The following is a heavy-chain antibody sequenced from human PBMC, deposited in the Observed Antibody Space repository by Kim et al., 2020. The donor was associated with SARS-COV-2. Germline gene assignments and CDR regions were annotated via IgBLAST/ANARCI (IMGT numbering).Heavy chain of an antibody. CDR1: GFTFSSYA. J-gene: IGHJ6*02. CDR3: ARAPRGYYYYGMDV. V-gene: IGHV3-64*01. D-gene: IGHD3-10*01. Sequence: GGSLRLSCAASGFTFSSYAMHWVRQAPGKGLEYVSAISSNGGSTYYANSVKGRFTISRDNSKNTLYLQMGSLGAEDMAVYYCARAPRGYYYYGMDVWGQGTTVTVSS. CDR2: ISSNGGST.